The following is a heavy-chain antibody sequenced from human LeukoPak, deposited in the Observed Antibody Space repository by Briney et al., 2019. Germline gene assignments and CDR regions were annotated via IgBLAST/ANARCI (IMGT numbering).Heavy chain of an antibody. CDR1: GGSISNYY. CDR2: LHTSGST. D-gene: IGHD3-3*01. Sequence: SETLSLTCTVSGGSISNYYWSWIRQPAGKGLEWIGRLHTSGSTNYNPSLKSRVTMSVDTSKNQFSLKLNSVTAADTAVYYCARIYDFWSASIYYFDYWGQGTLVTVSS. V-gene: IGHV4-4*07. CDR3: ARIYDFWSASIYYFDY. J-gene: IGHJ4*02.